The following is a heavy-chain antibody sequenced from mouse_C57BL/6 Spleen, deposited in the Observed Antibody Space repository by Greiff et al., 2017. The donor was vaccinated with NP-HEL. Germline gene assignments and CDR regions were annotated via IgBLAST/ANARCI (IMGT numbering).Heavy chain of an antibody. CDR3: ASGDYEGFAY. J-gene: IGHJ3*01. CDR2: IYPRSGNT. Sequence: QVHVKQSGAELARPGASVKLSCKASGYTFTSYGISWVKQRTGQGLEWIGEIYPRSGNTYYNEKFKGKATLTADKSSSTAYMELRSLTSEDSAVYFCASGDYEGFAYWGQGTLVTVSA. V-gene: IGHV1-81*01. D-gene: IGHD2-4*01. CDR1: GYTFTSYG.